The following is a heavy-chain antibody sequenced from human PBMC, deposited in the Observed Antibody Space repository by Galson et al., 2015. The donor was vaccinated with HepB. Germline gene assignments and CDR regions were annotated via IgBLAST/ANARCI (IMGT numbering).Heavy chain of an antibody. J-gene: IGHJ4*02. Sequence: SLRLSCAASGFTFSAFGMHWVRQAPGKGLEWVALISYDGSNKYYGESVKGRFTVSRDNSKNTHSLQMNSLRSEDTAVYYCAKDSGAYSSSWYGGIDQWGQGTLVTVSS. V-gene: IGHV3-30*18. CDR2: ISYDGSNK. CDR1: GFTFSAFG. D-gene: IGHD6-13*01. CDR3: AKDSGAYSSSWYGGIDQ.